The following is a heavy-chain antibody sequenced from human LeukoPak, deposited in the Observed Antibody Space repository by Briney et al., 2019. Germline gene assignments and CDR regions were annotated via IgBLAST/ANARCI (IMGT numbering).Heavy chain of an antibody. Sequence: SVKVSCKASGGTFSSYAISWVRQAPGQGLEWMGGIIPIFGTANYAQKFQGRVTITADKSTSTAYMELSSLRSEDTAVYYCARDLPFKAAAGINAFDIWGQGTMVTVSS. CDR3: ARDLPFKAAAGINAFDI. J-gene: IGHJ3*02. D-gene: IGHD6-13*01. CDR1: GGTFSSYA. CDR2: IIPIFGTA. V-gene: IGHV1-69*06.